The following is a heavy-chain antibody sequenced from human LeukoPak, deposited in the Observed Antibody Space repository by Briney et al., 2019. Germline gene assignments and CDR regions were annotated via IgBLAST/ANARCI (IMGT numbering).Heavy chain of an antibody. CDR1: GGTFSSYA. D-gene: IGHD2-2*01. J-gene: IGHJ4*02. CDR2: IIPFFGTA. V-gene: IGHV1-69*06. Sequence: SVKVSCKASGGTFSSYAISWVRQAPGQGLEWMGGIIPFFGTANYAQKFQGRVTITADKSTRTAYMELSSLRSEDTAVYYCASGRTDIVVVPATLRNYFFDYWGQGTLVTVSS. CDR3: ASGRTDIVVVPATLRNYFFDY.